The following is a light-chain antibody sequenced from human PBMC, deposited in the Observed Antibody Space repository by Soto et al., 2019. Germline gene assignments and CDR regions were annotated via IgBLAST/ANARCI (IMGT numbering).Light chain of an antibody. CDR2: GAS. V-gene: IGKV3-15*01. CDR3: QQRSNWTLT. J-gene: IGKJ4*01. CDR1: QSISRN. Sequence: EIVMTQSPSTLSVCPGERAALSCRASQSISRNLAWYQQKPGQAPRLLIYGASTRATGIPARFSGSGSGTEFTLTISSLQSEDFAVYYCQQRSNWTLTFGGGTKVDIK.